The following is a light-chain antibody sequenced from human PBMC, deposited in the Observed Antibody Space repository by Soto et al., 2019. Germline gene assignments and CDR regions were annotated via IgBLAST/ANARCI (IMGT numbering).Light chain of an antibody. CDR1: QSVGID. CDR3: QQYNNCTPLT. V-gene: IGKV3-15*01. Sequence: EMVMTQSPATLSVSPGERATLSCRASQSVGIDVSWYQQQPGQAPRLLLYGASTRATGIPARFSGSGSGTEFTLTISSLQSEDFAVYYCQQYNNCTPLTFGQGTRLEIK. J-gene: IGKJ5*01. CDR2: GAS.